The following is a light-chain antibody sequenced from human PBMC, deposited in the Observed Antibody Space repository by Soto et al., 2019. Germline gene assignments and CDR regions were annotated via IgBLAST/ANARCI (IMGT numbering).Light chain of an antibody. J-gene: IGKJ2*01. Sequence: EFVVTQSPGTLSLSPGERATLPCRTSQIVNNRYLAWYQQKPGQAPRLLMYDAASRPGGIPDRFSGSGFGTEFTLTISRLEPEDFAVYYCQQYGDSPYTFGQGTKVDIK. V-gene: IGKV3-20*01. CDR1: QIVNNRY. CDR3: QQYGDSPYT. CDR2: DAA.